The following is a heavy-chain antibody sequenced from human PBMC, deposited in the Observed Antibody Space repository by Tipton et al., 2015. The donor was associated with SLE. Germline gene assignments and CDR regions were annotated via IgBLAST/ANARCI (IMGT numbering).Heavy chain of an antibody. D-gene: IGHD3-3*01. J-gene: IGHJ4*02. CDR1: GFTFSSYG. CDR2: IWYDGSNK. CDR3: AKEMGRFLEWLLYLDY. Sequence: SLRLSCAASGFTFSSYGMHWVRQAPGKGLEWVAVIWYDGSNKYYADSVKGRFTISRDNSKNTLYLQMNSLRAEDTAAYYCAKEMGRFLEWLLYLDYWGQGTLVTVSS. V-gene: IGHV3-30*18.